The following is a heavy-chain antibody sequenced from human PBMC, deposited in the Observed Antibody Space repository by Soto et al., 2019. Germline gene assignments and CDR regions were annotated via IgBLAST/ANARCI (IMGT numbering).Heavy chain of an antibody. J-gene: IGHJ4*02. CDR3: ARVAVVTRGIDH. CDR2: VNERDTDR. CDR1: GFTFSDSW. Sequence: GGSLRGYCVASGFTFSDSWMHWVRQAPGKGLVWVSRVNERDTDRNYADFVKGRFTISRDNARNTVYLQMNSLRAEDTAVYYCARVAVVTRGIDHWGQGTLVTVSS. V-gene: IGHV3-74*01. D-gene: IGHD6-19*01.